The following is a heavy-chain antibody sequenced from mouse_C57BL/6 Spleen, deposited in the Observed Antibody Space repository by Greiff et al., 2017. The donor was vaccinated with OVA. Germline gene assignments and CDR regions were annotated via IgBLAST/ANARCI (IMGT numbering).Heavy chain of an antibody. J-gene: IGHJ1*03. CDR1: GYTFTDYE. V-gene: IGHV1-15*01. D-gene: IGHD4-1*01. Sequence: QVHVKQSGAELVRPGASVTLSCKASGYTFTDYEMHWVKQTPVHGLEWIGAIDPETGGTAYNQKFKGKAILTADKSSSTAYMELRSLTSEDSAVYYCTEGTGTRYFDVWGTGTTVTVSS. CDR2: IDPETGGT. CDR3: TEGTGTRYFDV.